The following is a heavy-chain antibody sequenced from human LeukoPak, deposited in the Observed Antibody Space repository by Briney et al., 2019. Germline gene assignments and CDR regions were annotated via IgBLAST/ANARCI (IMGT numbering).Heavy chain of an antibody. V-gene: IGHV1-69*04. CDR1: GGTFSSYA. CDR3: ATGHGLKEPPNWFDP. Sequence: SVKVSCKASGGTFSSYAISWVRQAPGQGLEWMGRIIPILGIANYAQKFQGRVTITADKSTSTAYMELSSLRSEDTAVYYCATGHGLKEPPNWFDPWGQGTLVTVSS. D-gene: IGHD1-14*01. CDR2: IIPILGIA. J-gene: IGHJ5*02.